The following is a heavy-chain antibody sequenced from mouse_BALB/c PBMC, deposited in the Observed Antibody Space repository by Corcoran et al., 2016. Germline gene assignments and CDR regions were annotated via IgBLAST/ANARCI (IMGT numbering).Heavy chain of an antibody. CDR2: IDPANGNT. J-gene: IGHJ1*01. D-gene: IGHD4-1*01. CDR1: GFYIKDTY. V-gene: IGHV14-3*02. Sequence: EVQLQQSGAELVKPGASVKLSCTASGFYIKDTYMHWVKQRPEQGLEWIGRIDPANGNTKYDPKFQGKATITADTSCNTAYLQLSSLTSEDTAVYYCANWDWYIDVWGAGTTVTVSS. CDR3: ANWDWYIDV.